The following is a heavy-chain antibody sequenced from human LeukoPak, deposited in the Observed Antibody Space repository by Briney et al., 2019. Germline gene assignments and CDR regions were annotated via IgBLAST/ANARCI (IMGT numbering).Heavy chain of an antibody. Sequence: SETLSLTCAVYGGSFSGYYWSWIRQPPGKGLERMGEINHSGSTNYNPSRKSRVTISVDTSKNQFSLKLSSVSAADTAVYYCARGPRALYGPERKGFDFWGQGTLVTVSS. CDR2: INHSGST. J-gene: IGHJ4*02. V-gene: IGHV4-34*01. CDR3: ARGPRALYGPERKGFDF. D-gene: IGHD1-14*01. CDR1: GGSFSGYY.